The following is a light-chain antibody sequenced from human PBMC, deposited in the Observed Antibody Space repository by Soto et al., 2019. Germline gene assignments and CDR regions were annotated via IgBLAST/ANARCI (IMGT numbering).Light chain of an antibody. Sequence: QSALTQPASVSGSPGQSITISCTGTSSDVGDYNFVSWYQQHPGKAPKLIIYDVTNRPSGVSSRFSGSKSGNTASLTISGLQAEDEADYYCSSYTSDTSLDVVLGGGTQLTVL. V-gene: IGLV2-14*01. CDR3: SSYTSDTSLDVV. J-gene: IGLJ2*01. CDR1: SSDVGDYNF. CDR2: DVT.